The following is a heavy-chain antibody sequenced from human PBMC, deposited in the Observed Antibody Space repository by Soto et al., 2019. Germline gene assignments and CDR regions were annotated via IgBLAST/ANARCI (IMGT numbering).Heavy chain of an antibody. CDR1: GYTFTIYG. CDR3: PRVDYYDSSGYYGY. CDR2: ISGYNGNT. Sequence: QVQLVQSGAEVKKPGASVKVSCKASGYTFTIYGISWVRQAPGQGLEWMGWISGYNGNTVYAQNLQDRVTLTTDASTSSVSMELRSLISDDTAVYSCPRVDYYDSSGYYGYWGQGTLITVSA. V-gene: IGHV1-18*04. J-gene: IGHJ4*02. D-gene: IGHD3-22*01.